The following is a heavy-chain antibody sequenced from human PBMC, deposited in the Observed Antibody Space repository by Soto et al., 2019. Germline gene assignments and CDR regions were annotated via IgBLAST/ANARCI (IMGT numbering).Heavy chain of an antibody. CDR1: GYTFTSYY. CDR3: AKDAKWGGMTTIHYFDS. J-gene: IGHJ4*02. Sequence: ASVKVSCKASGYTFTSYYMHWVRQAPGQGLEWMGIINPSGGSTSYAQKFQGRVTMTRDTSTSTVYMELSSLRPEDTALYYCAKDAKWGGMTTIHYFDSWGQGTQDTVSS. D-gene: IGHD2-21*02. CDR2: INPSGGST. V-gene: IGHV1-46*01.